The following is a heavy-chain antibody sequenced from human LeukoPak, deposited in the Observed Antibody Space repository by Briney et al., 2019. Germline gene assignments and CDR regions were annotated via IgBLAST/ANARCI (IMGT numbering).Heavy chain of an antibody. V-gene: IGHV6-1*01. J-gene: IGHJ4*02. CDR3: ARGHRSSFDY. D-gene: IGHD2-2*01. CDR1: GDSVSSNSAA. CDR2: TYYSSKWFN. Sequence: SQTLSLTCAISGDSVSSNSAAWNWIRQSPSRGLEWLGRTYYSSKWFNDYVLSVKSRITINPDTSKNQFSLQLNSVTPEDTAVYYCARGHRSSFDYWGQGTLVTVSS.